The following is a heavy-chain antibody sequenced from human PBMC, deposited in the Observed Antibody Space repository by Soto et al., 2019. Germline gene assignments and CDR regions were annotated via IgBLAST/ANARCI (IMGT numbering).Heavy chain of an antibody. CDR1: GYTFSIYG. J-gene: IGHJ2*01. Sequence: QVQLVQSGAEVKKPGASVKVSCKASGYTFSIYGISWVRQAPGQGLEWMGWISGYNGNTKYAQKFQDRVTVTTDTPTSRAYMELRSLRSDDTAVYYCARDVSGGTYPWFFDLWGRGTLVTVSS. CDR2: ISGYNGNT. V-gene: IGHV1-18*04. CDR3: ARDVSGGTYPWFFDL. D-gene: IGHD1-26*01.